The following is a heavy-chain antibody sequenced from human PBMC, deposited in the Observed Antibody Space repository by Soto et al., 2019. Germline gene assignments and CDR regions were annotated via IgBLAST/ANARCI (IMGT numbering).Heavy chain of an antibody. J-gene: IGHJ5*02. CDR1: GGSISSGDYY. V-gene: IGHV4-30-4*01. CDR3: ARELVPTAGGNNWFDL. CDR2: IYYNGGT. D-gene: IGHD2-2*01. Sequence: QVQLQESGPGLVKPSQTLSLTCTVSGGSISSGDYYWNWIRQPPGKGLEWIGYIYYNGGTYYNPSLKSRVTISVDTSKNQFSLKLSSVTAADTAVYYCARELVPTAGGNNWFDLWGQGSLVTVSS.